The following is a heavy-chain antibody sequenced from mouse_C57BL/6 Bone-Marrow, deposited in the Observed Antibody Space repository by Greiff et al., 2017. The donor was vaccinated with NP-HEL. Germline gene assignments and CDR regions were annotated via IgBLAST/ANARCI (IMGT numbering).Heavy chain of an antibody. V-gene: IGHV1-26*01. J-gene: IGHJ4*01. CDR3: SRPYANEPCAMDY. CDR2: INPNNGGT. CDR1: GYTFTDYY. D-gene: IGHD1-1*01. Sequence: EVQLQQSGPELVKPGASVKISCKASGYTFTDYYMNWVKQSHGKSLEWIGDINPNNGGTSYTQKFKVKATLTVEQSSSTAYMELRSLTSQVTAVYSCSRPYANEPCAMDYWGQGTSVTVSS.